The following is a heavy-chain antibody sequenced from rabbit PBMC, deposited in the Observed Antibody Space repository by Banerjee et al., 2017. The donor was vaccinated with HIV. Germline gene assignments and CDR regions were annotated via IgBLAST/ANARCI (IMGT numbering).Heavy chain of an antibody. CDR3: ARDVSDNYYLNL. CDR2: IYGGSSGRT. CDR1: GIDFSTYA. V-gene: IGHV1S45*01. J-gene: IGHJ4*01. Sequence: QEQLVESGGGLVQPGGSLTLSCKASGIDFSTYAISWVRQAPGKGLEWIACIYGGSSGRTYYARWAKGRFTVSKTSSTTVTLQMTSLTAADTATYFCARDVSDNYYLNLWGPGTLVTVS.